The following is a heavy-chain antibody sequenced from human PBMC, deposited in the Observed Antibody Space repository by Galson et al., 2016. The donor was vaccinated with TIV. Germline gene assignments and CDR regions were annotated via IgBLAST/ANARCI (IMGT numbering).Heavy chain of an antibody. CDR3: ARGLLTSRAFDI. Sequence: SETLSLTCTLSGSSISSGYYWGWIRQPPGKGLEWIASIYHSEEHGGSSYSNPSLKSRVTISVDTSENQFSLKLSYVTAADTAVYYCARGLLTSRAFDIWGQGTMVTVSS. V-gene: IGHV4-38-2*02. J-gene: IGHJ3*02. CDR1: GSSISSGYY. CDR2: IYHSEEHGGSS. D-gene: IGHD3-9*01.